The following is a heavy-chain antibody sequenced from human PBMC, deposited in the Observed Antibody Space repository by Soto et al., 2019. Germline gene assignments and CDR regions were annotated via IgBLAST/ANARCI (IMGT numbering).Heavy chain of an antibody. Sequence: PSETLSLTCIVSGGSISSNDFYWSWIRQHPGKGLEWIGYINYSGNTNYNPSLKSRVTISVDTSKNQFSLKLTSVTAADTAVYYGARDKITGLFDYWGQGTLVTVSS. V-gene: IGHV4-31*03. CDR2: INYSGNT. CDR3: ARDKITGLFDY. J-gene: IGHJ4*02. CDR1: GGSISSNDFY. D-gene: IGHD2-8*02.